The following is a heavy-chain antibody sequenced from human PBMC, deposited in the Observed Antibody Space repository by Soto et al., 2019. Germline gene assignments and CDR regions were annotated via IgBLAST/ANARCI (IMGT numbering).Heavy chain of an antibody. CDR1: GGSISSYY. D-gene: IGHD2-15*01. Sequence: SETLSLTCTVSGGSISSYYWSWIRQPPGKGLEWIGYIYYSGSTNYNPSLKSRVTISVDTSKNQFSLKLSSVTAADTAVYYCARLPGVVEARGYYYCYGMDVWGQGNTVTVSS. CDR3: ARLPGVVEARGYYYCYGMDV. V-gene: IGHV4-59*01. CDR2: IYYSGST. J-gene: IGHJ6*02.